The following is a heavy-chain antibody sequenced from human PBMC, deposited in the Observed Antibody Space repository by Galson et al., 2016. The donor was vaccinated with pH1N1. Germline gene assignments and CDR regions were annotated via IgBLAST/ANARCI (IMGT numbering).Heavy chain of an antibody. Sequence: SVKVSCKASGGSFAKYAVSWVRQAPGQGLEWMGRIIPIYGTANYAQKFQGRVTIHADEYTTTVYMGQNSLISEDTAIYYCARPGRTETTKEGFAWGYGMDVWGQGTTVTVSS. CDR3: ARPGRTETTKEGFAWGYGMDV. D-gene: IGHD1-1*01. J-gene: IGHJ6*02. CDR1: GGSFAKYA. V-gene: IGHV1-69*13. CDR2: IIPIYGTA.